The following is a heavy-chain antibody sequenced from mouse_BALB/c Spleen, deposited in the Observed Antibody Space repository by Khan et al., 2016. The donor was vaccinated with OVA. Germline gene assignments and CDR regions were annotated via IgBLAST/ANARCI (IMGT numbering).Heavy chain of an antibody. D-gene: IGHD2-10*01. CDR3: TRPYYAGY. V-gene: IGHV1-9*01. J-gene: IGHJ2*01. CDR1: GYAFRSYW. CDR2: ILPGTGNT. Sequence: QVQLQQSGAELMKPGASVKISCEATGYAFRSYWIEWVKQRPGHGLEWVGEILPGTGNTKYNEKLEGKATLTADTSSNSDYLQLSSLTSEDSAVYYCTRPYYAGYWGQGTTLAVSS.